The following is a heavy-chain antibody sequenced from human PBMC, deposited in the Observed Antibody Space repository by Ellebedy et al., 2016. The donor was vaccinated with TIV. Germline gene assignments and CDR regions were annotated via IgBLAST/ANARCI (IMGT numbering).Heavy chain of an antibody. V-gene: IGHV3-30*04. D-gene: IGHD2-15*01. CDR1: GFAFSRCA. CDR2: ISYHGRNK. CDR3: ARDSWGGSFLVANDFDS. Sequence: GESLKISXAASGFAFSRCAMHWVRQTPGKGLEWVATISYHGRNKFYADAVKGRFSISRDNSMNTLYLQANSLRAEDTAVYYCARDSWGGSFLVANDFDSWGQGTLVSVSS. J-gene: IGHJ4*02.